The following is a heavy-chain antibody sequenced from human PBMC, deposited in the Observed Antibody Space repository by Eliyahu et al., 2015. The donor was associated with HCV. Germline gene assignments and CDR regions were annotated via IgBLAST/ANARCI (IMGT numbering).Heavy chain of an antibody. Sequence: QVQLVQSGAEVKKPGSSVKXSCKASGGTFSSYTXXXXRQAPGQGLEWMGTIIPIFGTAHYAQKFQGRVTITADKPTSTAYMELSSLTSEDTAVFYCASRQLGTWGQGTLVTVSS. V-gene: IGHV1-69*06. CDR2: IIPIFGTA. CDR1: GGTFSSYT. J-gene: IGHJ5*02. D-gene: IGHD6-13*01. CDR3: ASRQLGT.